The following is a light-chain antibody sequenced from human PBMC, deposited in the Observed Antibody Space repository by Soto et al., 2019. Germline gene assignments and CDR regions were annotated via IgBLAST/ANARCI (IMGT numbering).Light chain of an antibody. CDR1: QRVRRN. CDR2: SAS. J-gene: IGKJ3*01. V-gene: IGKV3-15*01. CDR3: QQYIDWPT. Sequence: EIVMTQSPVTLSVSPGERATLSCRASQRVRRNLAWYQQKPGQAPGLLISSASTRAAGIPDRFSGSGSGTEFTLTISDLQSEDVALYYCQQYIDWPTFGPGTKVDIK.